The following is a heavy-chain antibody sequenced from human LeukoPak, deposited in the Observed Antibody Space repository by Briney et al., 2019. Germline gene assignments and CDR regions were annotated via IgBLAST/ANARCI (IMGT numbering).Heavy chain of an antibody. CDR1: GGSMSDYF. Sequence: SETLSLTCTVSGGSMSDYFWSWIRQPPGKGLEWIENIYYSGSTNYNPSLNSRVTISVDTSKNQFSLKLNSVTAAVTAVYYCARHGALDCWGQGTLVTVSS. CDR2: IYYSGST. CDR3: ARHGALDC. D-gene: IGHD3-16*01. J-gene: IGHJ4*02. V-gene: IGHV4-59*08.